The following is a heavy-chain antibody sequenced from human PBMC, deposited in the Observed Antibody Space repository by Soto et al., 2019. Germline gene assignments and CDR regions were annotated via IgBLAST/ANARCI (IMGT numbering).Heavy chain of an antibody. D-gene: IGHD2-2*01. V-gene: IGHV4-4*02. J-gene: IGHJ6*02. Sequence: SETLSLTCAVSGGSISSSNWWSWVRQPPGKGLEWIGEIYHSGSTNYNPSLKSRVTISVDKSKNQFSLKLSSVTAADTAVYYCARARDGACSSTSCYFHYGMDVWGQGTTVTVSS. CDR2: IYHSGST. CDR1: GGSISSSNW. CDR3: ARARDGACSSTSCYFHYGMDV.